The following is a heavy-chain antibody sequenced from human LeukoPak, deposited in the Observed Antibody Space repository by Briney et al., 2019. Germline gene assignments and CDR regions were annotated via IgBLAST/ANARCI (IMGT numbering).Heavy chain of an antibody. J-gene: IGHJ3*02. CDR2: IYDSGST. Sequence: SETLSLTCTVSGGSISSYYWSWIRQRPGKGLEWIGYIYDSGSTNYNPSLKSRVTISVDTSKNQFSLKVSSVTAADTAGYYCASLTTADAFDIWGQGTMVTVSS. V-gene: IGHV4-59*01. CDR1: GGSISSYY. CDR3: ASLTTADAFDI. D-gene: IGHD3-22*01.